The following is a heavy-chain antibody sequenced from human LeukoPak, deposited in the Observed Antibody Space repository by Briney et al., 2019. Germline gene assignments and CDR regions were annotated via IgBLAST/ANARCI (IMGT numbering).Heavy chain of an antibody. CDR3: ARESEITIFGVDPAYYMDV. V-gene: IGHV4-38-2*02. D-gene: IGHD3-3*01. J-gene: IGHJ6*03. CDR2: IYHSGST. Sequence: SETLSLTCTVSGYSISSGYYWGWIRQPPGKGLEWIGSIYHSGSTYYNPSLKSRVTISVDTSKNQFSLKLSSVTAADTAVYYCARESEITIFGVDPAYYMDVWGKGTTVTISS. CDR1: GYSISSGYY.